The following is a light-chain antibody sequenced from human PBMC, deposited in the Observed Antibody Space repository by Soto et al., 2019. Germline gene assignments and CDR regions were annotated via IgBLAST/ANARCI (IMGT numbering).Light chain of an antibody. J-gene: IGLJ3*02. CDR2: NNN. CDR1: NFNIGSHT. CDR3: SVWDDSLKGGV. Sequence: QSVLTQPPSASGTPGQRVTISCSGSNFNIGSHTVNWYQQLPGTAPKLLMHNNNQRPSGAPDRFSGSKSGTSASLAISGLQSEDEADYSCSVWDDSLKGGVFGGGTKLTVL. V-gene: IGLV1-44*01.